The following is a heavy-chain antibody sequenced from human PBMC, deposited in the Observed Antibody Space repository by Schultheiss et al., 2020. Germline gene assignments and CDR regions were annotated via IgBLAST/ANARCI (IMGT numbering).Heavy chain of an antibody. CDR2: IYYSGST. V-gene: IGHV4-61*01. CDR1: GGSVSSGSYY. Sequence: SETLSLTCTVSGGSVSSGSYYWSWIRQPPGKGLEWIGYIYYSGSTNYNPSLKSRVTISVDTSKNQFSLKLSSVTAADTAVYSCARRCYGRCGWYFDLWGRGTLVTVSS. CDR3: ARRCYGRCGWYFDL. J-gene: IGHJ2*01. D-gene: IGHD3-16*01.